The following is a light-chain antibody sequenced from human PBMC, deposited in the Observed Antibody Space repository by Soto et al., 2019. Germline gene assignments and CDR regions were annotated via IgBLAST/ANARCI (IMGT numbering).Light chain of an antibody. CDR2: ATS. J-gene: IGKJ4*01. CDR1: PGISSY. CDR3: QQYYSYPRT. V-gene: IGKV1-8*01. Sequence: AIRMTQSPSSLSASTGDRVTITCRASPGISSYLAWYQQKPGKAPKLLIYATSTLQSGVPSRFSGSGSWTYFTLTISCLQSEDFATYYCQQYYSYPRTFGGGTKVEIK.